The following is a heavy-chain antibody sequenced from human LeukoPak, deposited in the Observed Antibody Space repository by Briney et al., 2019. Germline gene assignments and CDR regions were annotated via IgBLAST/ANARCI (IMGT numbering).Heavy chain of an antibody. Sequence: GGSLRLSCAASGFTFSGYAMSWVRQAPGKGLEWVSAISGSGGSTYYADSVTGRFTISTDNFTHTLYLQINSLRAEDTAVYYSAKDHRRTPIAAARTRHFQHWGQGTLVAVSS. D-gene: IGHD6-13*01. J-gene: IGHJ1*01. V-gene: IGHV3-23*01. CDR3: AKDHRRTPIAAARTRHFQH. CDR1: GFTFSGYA. CDR2: ISGSGGST.